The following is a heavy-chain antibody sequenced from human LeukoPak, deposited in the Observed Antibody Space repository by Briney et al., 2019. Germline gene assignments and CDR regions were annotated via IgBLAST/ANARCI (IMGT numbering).Heavy chain of an antibody. J-gene: IGHJ4*02. CDR2: ISGSGGST. CDR3: ARNETTSYPSRH. V-gene: IGHV3-23*01. CDR1: RFTFISYA. Sequence: PLGSLRLSCAASRFTFISYAMSSVRHAPGKGLEWVSAISGSGGSTYYADSLKGPFTISRDNSKNTLYLQMNRMRTEDTAVYYCARNETTSYPSRHWGQGTLVTVSS. D-gene: IGHD1-14*01.